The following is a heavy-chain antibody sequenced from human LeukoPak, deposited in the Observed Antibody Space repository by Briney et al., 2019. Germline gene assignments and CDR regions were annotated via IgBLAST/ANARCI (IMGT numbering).Heavy chain of an antibody. V-gene: IGHV3-23*01. Sequence: PGGSLRLSCAASGFTFSSYGMHWVRQAPGKGLEWVSAISGSGGSTYYADSVKGRFTISRDNSKNTLYLQMNSLRAEDTAVYYCAKDHNYDFWSGYSTPFDYWGQGTLVTVSS. CDR2: ISGSGGST. J-gene: IGHJ4*02. D-gene: IGHD3-3*01. CDR1: GFTFSSYG. CDR3: AKDHNYDFWSGYSTPFDY.